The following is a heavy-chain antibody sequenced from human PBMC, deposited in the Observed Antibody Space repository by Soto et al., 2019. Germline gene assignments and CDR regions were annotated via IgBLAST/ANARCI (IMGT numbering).Heavy chain of an antibody. Sequence: SETLSLTCTFSVGSISSGDYYWSWIRQPPGKGLEWIGYIYYSGSTFYNPSLKNRVTISLDTSKIQFSLKLSSVTAADTAVYYCVREGGDNWFEPLGQGTLVIVSS. CDR1: VGSISSGDYY. D-gene: IGHD3-16*01. J-gene: IGHJ5*02. V-gene: IGHV4-30-4*01. CDR2: IYYSGST. CDR3: VREGGDNWFEP.